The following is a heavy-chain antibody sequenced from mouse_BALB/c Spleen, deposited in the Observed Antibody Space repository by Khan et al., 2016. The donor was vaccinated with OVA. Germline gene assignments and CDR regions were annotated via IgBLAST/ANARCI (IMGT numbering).Heavy chain of an antibody. J-gene: IGHJ2*01. CDR2: INPTSGYT. Sequence: QVRLQQSGAELAKPGASVKMSCKASGYTFTTYWMHWVKQRPGQGLEWIGYINPTSGYTYYNEKFKDRATLSADKSSSTAYMQLSSLTSEDSAVYYCTRDRIDYWGQGTTLTVSS. CDR3: TRDRIDY. CDR1: GYTFTTYW. V-gene: IGHV1-7*01.